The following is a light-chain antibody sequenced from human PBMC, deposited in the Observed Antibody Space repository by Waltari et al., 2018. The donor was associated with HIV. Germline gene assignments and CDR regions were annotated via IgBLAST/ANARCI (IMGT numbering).Light chain of an antibody. CDR2: EVS. Sequence: QSALAQPPSASVSPGQSVTISCTGTSSDVGGYSYVSWYQQHPGKAPKLMIYEVSKRPEGVPDRFSGSKSGNAASLTVSGLQAEDEADYYCSSYAGSNNVIFGGGTKLTVL. V-gene: IGLV2-8*01. J-gene: IGLJ2*01. CDR3: SSYAGSNNVI. CDR1: SSDVGGYSY.